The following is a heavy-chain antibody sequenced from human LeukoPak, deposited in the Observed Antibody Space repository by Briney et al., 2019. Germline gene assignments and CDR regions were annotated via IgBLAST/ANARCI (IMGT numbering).Heavy chain of an antibody. V-gene: IGHV1-69*13. D-gene: IGHD1-14*01. Sequence: SVKVSCKASGGTFSSYAISWVRQAPGQGLEWMGGIIPIFGTANYAQKFQGRVTITADESTSTAYMELSSLRSEDMAVYYCARQLGGNRPYFDYWGQGTLVTVSS. CDR3: ARQLGGNRPYFDY. CDR1: GGTFSSYA. CDR2: IIPIFGTA. J-gene: IGHJ4*02.